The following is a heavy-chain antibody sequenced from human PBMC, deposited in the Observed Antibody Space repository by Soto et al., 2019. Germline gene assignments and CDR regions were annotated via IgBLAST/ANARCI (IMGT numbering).Heavy chain of an antibody. J-gene: IGHJ4*02. Sequence: PSETLSLTCTVSGGSISSYYWSWIRQPPGKGLEWIGYIYYSGTTSYNPSLKSRVTISVDTSKNRFSLKLSSVTAADTAVYYCARSDGYNYEGYFDYWGQGTLVTVSS. CDR2: IYYSGTT. CDR1: GGSISSYY. D-gene: IGHD5-12*01. V-gene: IGHV4-59*01. CDR3: ARSDGYNYEGYFDY.